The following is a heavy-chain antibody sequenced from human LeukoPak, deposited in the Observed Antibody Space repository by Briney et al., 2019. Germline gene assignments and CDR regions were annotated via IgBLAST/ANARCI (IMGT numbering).Heavy chain of an antibody. V-gene: IGHV5-51*01. CDR3: ARHGDLRSFDH. D-gene: IGHD4-17*01. CDR2: IYTGDSDT. Sequence: GESLKISRKGSGYSFTNYWNGWVRHMPGKGLEWMGIIYTGDSDTRYSPSFQGQVTTSADKTISTAYLQWNSLKASDTVMYYGARHGDLRSFDHCGQGTLVTVSS. J-gene: IGHJ4*02. CDR1: GYSFTNYW.